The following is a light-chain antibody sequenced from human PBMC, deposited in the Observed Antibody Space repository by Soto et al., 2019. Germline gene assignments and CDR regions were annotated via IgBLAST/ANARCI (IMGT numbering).Light chain of an antibody. CDR2: GAS. CDR1: QSVSFSF. J-gene: IGKJ1*01. CDR3: QQYGSSPPWT. Sequence: EIVLTQSPGTLSLSPGERATLSCRASQSVSFSFLAWYQQKPGQAPRLLIYGASSRATGIPDRFSRSGSGTDFTLTISRLEPEDFAVYYCQQYGSSPPWTFGQGTKVEIK. V-gene: IGKV3-20*01.